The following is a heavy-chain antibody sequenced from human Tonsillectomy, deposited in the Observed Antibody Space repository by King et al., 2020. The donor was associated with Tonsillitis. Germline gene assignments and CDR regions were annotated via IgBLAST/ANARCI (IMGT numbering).Heavy chain of an antibody. CDR2: ISSSSSTI. CDR3: ARVICSRNGDYEDY. D-gene: IGHD4-17*01. Sequence: VQLVESGGGLVQPGGSLRLSCEASGFTFSRYSMNWVRQAPGKGLEWISYISSSSSTIYYADSVKGRFTISRDHAKNSLYLQMNSLRADDTAVYYCARVICSRNGDYEDYWGQGTLVTVSS. CDR1: GFTFSRYS. V-gene: IGHV3-48*04. J-gene: IGHJ4*02.